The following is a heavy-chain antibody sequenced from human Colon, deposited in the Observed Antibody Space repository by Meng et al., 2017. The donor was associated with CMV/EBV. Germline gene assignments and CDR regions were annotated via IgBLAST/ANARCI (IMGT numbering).Heavy chain of an antibody. CDR2: ITWQTGRT. V-gene: IGHV3-9*01. D-gene: IGHD2-15*01. J-gene: IGHJ6*02. CDR1: GINVDEYG. CDR3: AKDITTVVVGGGDGMDV. Sequence: GGSLRLSCAVSGINVDEYGMHWVRQVPGKGLEWVSGITWQTGRTGYADSVKGRFTISRDNAKNSLYLQMNSLRVEDTALYYCAKDITTVVVGGGDGMDVWGQGTTVTVSS.